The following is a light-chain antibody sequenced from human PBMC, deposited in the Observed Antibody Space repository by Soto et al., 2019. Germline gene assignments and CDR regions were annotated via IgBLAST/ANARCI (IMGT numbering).Light chain of an antibody. CDR1: QSVSSNY. Sequence: EIVLTQSPGTLSLSPGERATLSCRASQSVSSNYLAWYQQKPGQAPRLLIYGASSRATGIPDRFSGSGSGTDFTLTISRLEPEDFAVYYCQQYGKSRFIFCPGTKVDIK. CDR3: QQYGKSRFI. V-gene: IGKV3-20*01. CDR2: GAS. J-gene: IGKJ3*01.